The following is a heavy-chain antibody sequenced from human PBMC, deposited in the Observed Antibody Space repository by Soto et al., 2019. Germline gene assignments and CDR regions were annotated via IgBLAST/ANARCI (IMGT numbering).Heavy chain of an antibody. CDR1: GFPFSSYW. J-gene: IGHJ4*02. CDR3: AREYYGLLTGYYTDY. Sequence: EVQLVESGGDLVQRGGSLRLSCAASGFPFSSYWMHWVRHTPGKGLDWVARISGDGVTTYYADSVTGRFTVSRDNATHTLSLQISGLRAEDTAVYYCAREYYGLLTGYYTDYWGQGTLVSVSS. V-gene: IGHV3-74*01. D-gene: IGHD3-9*01. CDR2: ISGDGVTT.